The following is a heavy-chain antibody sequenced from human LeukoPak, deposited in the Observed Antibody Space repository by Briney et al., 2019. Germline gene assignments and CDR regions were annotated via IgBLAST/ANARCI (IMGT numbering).Heavy chain of an antibody. Sequence: PSETLSLTCTVSGGSISSGDYYWSWIRQPPGKGLEWIGYMYYSGSTYYNPSLKSRVTISVDTSKNQFSLKLSSVTAADTAVYYCAGVDTAMIYFDYWGQGTLVTVSS. CDR3: AGVDTAMIYFDY. CDR1: GGSISSGDYY. V-gene: IGHV4-30-4*01. CDR2: MYYSGST. D-gene: IGHD5-18*01. J-gene: IGHJ4*02.